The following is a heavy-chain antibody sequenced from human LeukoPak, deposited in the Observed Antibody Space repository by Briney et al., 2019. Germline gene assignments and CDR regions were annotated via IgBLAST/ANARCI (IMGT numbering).Heavy chain of an antibody. CDR3: AKVGVFRIYSSGPDY. CDR1: GFTFSSYA. Sequence: GGSLRLSCAASGFTFSSYAMSWVRQAPGKGLEWVSSISGSGGSPYYADSVKGRFTISRDNSKNTLYLQMNSLRAEDTAVYYGAKVGVFRIYSSGPDYWGQGTLVTVSS. V-gene: IGHV3-23*01. D-gene: IGHD6-19*01. CDR2: ISGSGGSP. J-gene: IGHJ4*02.